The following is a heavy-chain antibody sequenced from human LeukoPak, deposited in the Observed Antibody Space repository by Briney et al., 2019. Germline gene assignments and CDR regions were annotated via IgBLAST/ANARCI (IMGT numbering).Heavy chain of an antibody. CDR1: GFTFDDYA. CDR3: AKDMALGPTVTTYEDAFDI. Sequence: PGRSLRLSCAASGFTFDDYAMHWVRQAPGKGLEWVSGISWNSGSIGYADSVKGRFTISRDNAKNSLYLQMNSLRAEDTALYYCAKDMALGPTVTTYEDAFDIWGQGTMVTVSS. D-gene: IGHD4-17*01. V-gene: IGHV3-9*01. CDR2: ISWNSGSI. J-gene: IGHJ3*02.